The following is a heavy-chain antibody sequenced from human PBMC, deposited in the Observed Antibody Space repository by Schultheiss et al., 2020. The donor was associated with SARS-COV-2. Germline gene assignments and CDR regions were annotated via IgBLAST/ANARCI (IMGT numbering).Heavy chain of an antibody. J-gene: IGHJ6*02. CDR2: ISWNSGSI. V-gene: IGHV3-9*01. Sequence: GGSLRLSCAASGFTFSDHYMDWVRRAPGKGLEWVSGISWNSGSIGYADSVKGRFTISRDNAKNSVYLQMNSLRAEDTAVYYCLYGMDVWGQGTTVTVSS. CDR1: GFTFSDHY. CDR3: LYGMDV.